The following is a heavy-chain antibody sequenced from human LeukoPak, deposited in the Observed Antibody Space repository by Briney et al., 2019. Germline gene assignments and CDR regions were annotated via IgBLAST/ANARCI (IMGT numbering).Heavy chain of an antibody. CDR2: ISGSDDST. V-gene: IGHV3-23*01. J-gene: IGHJ1*01. CDR1: GFSFSNYA. D-gene: IGHD2-2*01. Sequence: AGGSLRLSCAASGFSFSNYAMTWVRQAPGKGLEWVSAISGSDDSTHYADSVKGRFTISRDNSKNTLYLQMISLRAEDTAVYYCAKGGSIVVVPAAEHWGQGTLDTVSS. CDR3: AKGGSIVVVPAAEH.